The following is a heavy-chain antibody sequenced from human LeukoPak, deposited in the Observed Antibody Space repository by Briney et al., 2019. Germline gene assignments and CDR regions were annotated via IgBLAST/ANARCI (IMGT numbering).Heavy chain of an antibody. CDR2: ISGSGGST. V-gene: IGHV3-23*01. D-gene: IGHD3-3*01. CDR1: GFTFSSYA. J-gene: IGHJ4*02. Sequence: GGSLRLSCAASGFTFSSYAMSWVRQAPGKGLEWVSAISGSGGSTYYADSVKGRFTISRDNSKNTLYLQVNSLRAEDTAVYYCAKRALVFGVVITGYFDYWGQGTLVTVSS. CDR3: AKRALVFGVVITGYFDY.